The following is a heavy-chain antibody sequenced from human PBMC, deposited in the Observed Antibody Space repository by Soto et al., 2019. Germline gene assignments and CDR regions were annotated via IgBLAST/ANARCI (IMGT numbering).Heavy chain of an antibody. J-gene: IGHJ4*02. D-gene: IGHD3-10*01. CDR1: GFTFSTYA. V-gene: IGHV3-23*01. CDR3: AQEWNRGQTIHIDD. Sequence: VQLLESGGGLVQPGGSLTLSCAASGFTFSTYAMRWFRQVPGRGLAWVSAISGSGDNTYYTYSVTGRFTISRDNSKSTLHLQMDSLRAEDTAVYYCAQEWNRGQTIHIDDWGQGTLVTVSS. CDR2: ISGSGDNT.